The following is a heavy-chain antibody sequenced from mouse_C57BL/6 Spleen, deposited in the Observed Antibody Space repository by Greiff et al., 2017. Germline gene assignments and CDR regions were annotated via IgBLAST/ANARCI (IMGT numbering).Heavy chain of an antibody. CDR3: ARDDYDEGAWFAY. V-gene: IGHV1-85*01. CDR2: IYPRDGST. CDR1: GYTFTSYD. D-gene: IGHD2-4*01. J-gene: IGHJ3*01. Sequence: VQLQESGPELVKPGASVKLSCKASGYTFTSYDINWVKQRPGQGLEWIGWIYPRDGSTKYNEKFKGKATLTVDTSSSTAYMELHSLTSEDSAVYFCARDDYDEGAWFAYWGQGTLVTVSA.